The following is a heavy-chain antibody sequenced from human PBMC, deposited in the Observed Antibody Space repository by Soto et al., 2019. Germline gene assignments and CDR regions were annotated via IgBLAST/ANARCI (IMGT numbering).Heavy chain of an antibody. CDR2: IKQDGSEK. Sequence: EVQLVESGGGLVQPGGSLRLSCAASGFTFSSSWMNWVRQAPGKGLEWVADIKQDGSEKYYVDSLKGRITISRDNAKNSLYLQMNSLRAEDTAVYYCARGDYYDRRFDSWGQGTLVTVSS. CDR3: ARGDYYDRRFDS. V-gene: IGHV3-7*03. J-gene: IGHJ4*02. CDR1: GFTFSSSW. D-gene: IGHD3-22*01.